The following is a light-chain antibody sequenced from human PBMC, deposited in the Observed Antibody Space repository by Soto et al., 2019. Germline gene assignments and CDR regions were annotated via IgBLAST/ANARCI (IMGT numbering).Light chain of an antibody. J-gene: IGLJ2*01. V-gene: IGLV1-40*01. Sequence: QSVLTQPPSVSGAPGQRVTISCTGSSSNIGAGYDVHWYQQLPGTAPKLLIYGNSNRPSGVPDRFSGSKSGTSASLAITGLQAEDDADYYCQSYDSSLGGSVFGGGTKVTVL. CDR1: SSNIGAGYD. CDR3: QSYDSSLGGSV. CDR2: GNS.